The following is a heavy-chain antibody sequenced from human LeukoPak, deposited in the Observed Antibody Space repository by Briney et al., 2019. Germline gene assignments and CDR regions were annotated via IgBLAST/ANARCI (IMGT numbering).Heavy chain of an antibody. V-gene: IGHV4-39*02. CDR1: GGSISSSSYY. J-gene: IGHJ6*03. Sequence: SETLSLTCTVSGGSISSSSYYWGWIRQPPGKGLEWIGSIYYSGSTYYNPSLKSRVTISVDTSKNQFSLKLSSVTAADTAVYYCARDIYCSSTSCPSDTYYYYYMDVWGKGTTVTVSS. CDR2: IYYSGST. D-gene: IGHD2-2*01. CDR3: ARDIYCSSTSCPSDTYYYYYMDV.